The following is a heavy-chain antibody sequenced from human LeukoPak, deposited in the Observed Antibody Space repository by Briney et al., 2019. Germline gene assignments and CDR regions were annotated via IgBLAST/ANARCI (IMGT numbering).Heavy chain of an antibody. Sequence: GGSLRLSCVASGFTFSGFATIWVRQAPGKGLQWVSAISGPGSHTYYADSVRGRFTISRDNSRNTLYLQMNSLRAEDTAVYYCARRAGAYSHPYDYWGQGTLVTVSS. D-gene: IGHD4/OR15-4a*01. CDR2: ISGPGSHT. CDR3: ARRAGAYSHPYDY. V-gene: IGHV3-23*01. J-gene: IGHJ4*02. CDR1: GFTFSGFA.